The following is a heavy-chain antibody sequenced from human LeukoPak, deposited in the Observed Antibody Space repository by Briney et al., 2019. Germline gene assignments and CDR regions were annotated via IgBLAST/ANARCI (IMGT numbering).Heavy chain of an antibody. CDR2: INPNSGGT. D-gene: IGHD2-2*01. Sequence: ASVKVSCKASGYTFTGYDIHWVRQAPGQGLEWMGRINPNSGGTKYAQKFQGRVTMTRDTSITTAYMELSRLRSDDTAVYYCARDVGSNNCENWGQGTPVTVSS. J-gene: IGHJ4*02. V-gene: IGHV1-2*06. CDR3: ARDVGSNNCEN. CDR1: GYTFTGYD.